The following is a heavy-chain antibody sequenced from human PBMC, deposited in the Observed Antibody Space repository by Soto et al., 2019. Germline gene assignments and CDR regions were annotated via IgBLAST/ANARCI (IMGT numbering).Heavy chain of an antibody. CDR2: IIPIFGTA. Sequence: SVKVSCKASGGTFSSYAISWVRQAPGQGLEWMGGIIPIFGTANYAQKFQGRVTITADESTSTAYMELSSLRSEDTAVYYCARVKGAYDFWSGSRLNGGGRSWFDPWGQGTLVTVS. V-gene: IGHV1-69*13. J-gene: IGHJ5*02. D-gene: IGHD3-3*01. CDR3: ARVKGAYDFWSGSRLNGGGRSWFDP. CDR1: GGTFSSYA.